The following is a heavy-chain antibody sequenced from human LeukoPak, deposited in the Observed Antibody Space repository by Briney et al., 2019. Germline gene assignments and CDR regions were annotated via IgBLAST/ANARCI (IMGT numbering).Heavy chain of an antibody. V-gene: IGHV3-30-3*01. CDR2: ISYDGSNK. CDR3: ARDQSIREGSYYINLDY. Sequence: GRSLRLSCAASGFTFSSYAMHWVRQAPGKGLEWVAVISYDGSNKYYADSVKGRFTISRDNSKDTLYLQMNSLRAEDTAVYYCARDQSIREGSYYINLDYWGQGTLVTVSS. J-gene: IGHJ4*02. CDR1: GFTFSSYA. D-gene: IGHD1-26*01.